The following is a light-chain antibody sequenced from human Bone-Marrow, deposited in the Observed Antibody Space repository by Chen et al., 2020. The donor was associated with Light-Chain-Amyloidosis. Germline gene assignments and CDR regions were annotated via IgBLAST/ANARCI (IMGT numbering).Light chain of an antibody. V-gene: IGLV3-25*03. Sequence: SYELTQPPSVSVSPGQTARLTCSGDDLPTKYAYWYRQKPGQAPVLVIPRDTERPSGISERFSGSSSGTTATLTISGVQAEDEADYHCQSADSSGTYEVIFGGGTKLTVL. CDR3: QSADSSGTYEVI. CDR2: RDT. CDR1: DLPTKY. J-gene: IGLJ2*01.